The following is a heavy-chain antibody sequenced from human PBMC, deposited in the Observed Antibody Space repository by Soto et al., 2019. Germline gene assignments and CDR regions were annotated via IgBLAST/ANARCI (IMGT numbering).Heavy chain of an antibody. CDR2: ISTYNGDT. J-gene: IGHJ6*02. CDR1: CYTFPRSG. Sequence: ASVKVSCKASCYTFPRSGISWVRQDTGQGLEWMGWISTYNGDTNYAQTFQGRVTMTTDTSTSTVHMEVRSLRSDDTAVYYCAREGVAPYYYYGMDVWGQGTPVTVSS. D-gene: IGHD5-12*01. CDR3: AREGVAPYYYYGMDV. V-gene: IGHV1-18*01.